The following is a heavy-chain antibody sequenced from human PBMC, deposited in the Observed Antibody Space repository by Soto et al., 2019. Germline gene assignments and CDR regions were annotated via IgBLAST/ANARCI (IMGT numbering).Heavy chain of an antibody. CDR2: IYYSGST. Sequence: PSETLSLTCTVSGGSISSGGYYWSWIRQHPGKGLKWIGYIYYSGSTYYNPSLKSRVTISVDTSKNQFSLKLSSVTAADTAVYYCARTATTRYYYYMDVWGKGTTVTVSS. CDR3: ARTATTRYYYYMDV. J-gene: IGHJ6*03. D-gene: IGHD4-17*01. CDR1: GGSISSGGYY. V-gene: IGHV4-31*03.